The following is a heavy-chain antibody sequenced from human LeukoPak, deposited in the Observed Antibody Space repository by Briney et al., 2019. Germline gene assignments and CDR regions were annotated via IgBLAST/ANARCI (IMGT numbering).Heavy chain of an antibody. CDR3: ARDRQWLVEGRGYYFDY. J-gene: IGHJ4*02. CDR2: ISSSSSYI. D-gene: IGHD6-19*01. Sequence: GGALRLSCSASGFTFSCYSMNWVRRAPGKGVEWVSSISSSSSYIYYADSVKGRFTSSRDNAKNSLYLQMNSLRAEDTAVHYCARDRQWLVEGRGYYFDYWGQGTLVTVSS. CDR1: GFTFSCYS. V-gene: IGHV3-21*01.